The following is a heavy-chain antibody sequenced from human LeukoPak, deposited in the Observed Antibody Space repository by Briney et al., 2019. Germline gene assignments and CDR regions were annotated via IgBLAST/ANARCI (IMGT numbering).Heavy chain of an antibody. Sequence: GALVKVSCRASGYTFTGYGIDWVRQAAGQGFEYMGWVDPSTGNAGYAQKFQDRVTMSRDTSKSTVYMELSRLRSDDTAIYYCARTLKEITSDTGWFDPWGQGTLVTVSS. CDR2: VDPSTGNA. CDR1: GYTFTGYG. D-gene: IGHD1-14*01. J-gene: IGHJ5*02. CDR3: ARTLKEITSDTGWFDP. V-gene: IGHV1-8*02.